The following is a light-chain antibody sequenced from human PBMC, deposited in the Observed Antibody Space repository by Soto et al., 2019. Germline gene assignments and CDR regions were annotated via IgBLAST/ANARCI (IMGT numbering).Light chain of an antibody. CDR2: DAS. V-gene: IGKV3-20*01. Sequence: EKVMTQSPATLSLSPGERATLSCRASQSVRNTYLAWYQQKPGQAPRLLIYDASSRATGIPDRFSGSGSGTDFTLTISRLEPEDFAVYYCQQYGSSPGLITFGPGTKVDIK. J-gene: IGKJ3*01. CDR1: QSVRNTY. CDR3: QQYGSSPGLIT.